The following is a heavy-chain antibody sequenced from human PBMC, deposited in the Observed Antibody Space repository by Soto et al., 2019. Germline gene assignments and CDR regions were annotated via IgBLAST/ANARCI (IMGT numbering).Heavy chain of an antibody. V-gene: IGHV1-2*02. J-gene: IGHJ4*02. Sequence: QLVKSGAEVKKPGASVRVSCKTSGPTFITYYIHWVRQAPGQGLEWMGWIAPKSGGTTYEQKFLGRFTMTRDTSINTAYMDLNRLTADDTAVYYCARVSVDVPEWGQGTLITVSS. CDR1: GPTFITYY. CDR3: ARVSVDVPE. CDR2: IAPKSGGT. D-gene: IGHD5-12*01.